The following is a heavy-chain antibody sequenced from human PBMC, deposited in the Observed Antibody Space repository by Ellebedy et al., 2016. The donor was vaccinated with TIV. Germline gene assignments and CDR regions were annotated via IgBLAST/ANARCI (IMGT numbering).Heavy chain of an antibody. Sequence: PGGSLRLSCAPSGFTFSTYTMNWVRQAPGKGLEWLSSISSSRSYIYYADSVKGRFTISRDNAKNSLYLQMNSLRAEDTAVYYCARDLSTRSGFDIWGQGTMVTVSS. J-gene: IGHJ3*02. V-gene: IGHV3-21*01. CDR3: ARDLSTRSGFDI. D-gene: IGHD3-3*01. CDR1: GFTFSTYT. CDR2: ISSSRSYI.